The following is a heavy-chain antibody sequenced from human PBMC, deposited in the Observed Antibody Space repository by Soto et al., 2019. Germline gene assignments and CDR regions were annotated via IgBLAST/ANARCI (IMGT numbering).Heavy chain of an antibody. CDR2: MNAKSGDT. CDR3: ARGNPFNYAGFDI. CDR1: GYTFSDFD. V-gene: IGHV1-8*01. D-gene: IGHD3-16*01. Sequence: QAHLEQSGAEVKRPGASVKVSCKASGYTFSDFDINWLRQASGQGPAWMGWMNAKSGDTFFAQRFQGKFNMTSDTSPSTAYMEVGTLTSDDTAIYYCARGNPFNYAGFDIWGQRATVAVSS. J-gene: IGHJ6*02.